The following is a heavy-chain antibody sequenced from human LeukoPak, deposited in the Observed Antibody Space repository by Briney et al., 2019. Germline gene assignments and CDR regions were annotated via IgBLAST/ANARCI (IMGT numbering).Heavy chain of an antibody. J-gene: IGHJ4*02. D-gene: IGHD2-21*01. Sequence: GGSLRLSCAASGFTFSSYSMNWVRQAPGKGLEWVSSISSSSSYIYYADSVKGRFTISRDNAKNSLYLQMNSLRAEDTAVYYCARDSPGLIGDWGQGTLGTVSP. CDR1: GFTFSSYS. CDR2: ISSSSSYI. V-gene: IGHV3-21*01. CDR3: ARDSPGLIGD.